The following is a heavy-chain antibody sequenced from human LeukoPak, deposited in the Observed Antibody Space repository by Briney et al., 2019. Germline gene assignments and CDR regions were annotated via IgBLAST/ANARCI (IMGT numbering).Heavy chain of an antibody. CDR3: ARHSSGSYYTY. Sequence: GGSLRFSCAASGFTFSSSWMSWVRQAPGKGLEWVAHIKQDGSDKYYVDSVKGRFTISRDNAKNSLYLQLNSLRVEDTAMYYCARHSSGSYYTYWGQGTLVTVSS. CDR2: IKQDGSDK. CDR1: GFTFSSSW. J-gene: IGHJ4*02. D-gene: IGHD3-10*01. V-gene: IGHV3-7*01.